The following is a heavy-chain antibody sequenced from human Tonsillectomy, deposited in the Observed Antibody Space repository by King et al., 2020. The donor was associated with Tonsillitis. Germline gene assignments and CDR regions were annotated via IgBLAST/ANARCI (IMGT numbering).Heavy chain of an antibody. CDR3: ARGLLERSTITIAY. CDR1: GFTFSSYW. Sequence: VQLVESGGGLMQPGGSLRLSCAASGFTFSSYWMHWVRQAPGKGLMWVSRINSAGSSTTYADSVKGRVTISRDNAKNTLYLQMNSLRAEDTALYYCARGLLERSTITIAYWGQGTLVTVSS. J-gene: IGHJ4*02. CDR2: INSAGSST. D-gene: IGHD5-24*01. V-gene: IGHV3-74*01.